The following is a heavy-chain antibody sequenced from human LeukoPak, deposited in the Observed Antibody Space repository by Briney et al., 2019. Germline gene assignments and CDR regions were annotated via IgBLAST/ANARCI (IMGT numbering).Heavy chain of an antibody. V-gene: IGHV3-23*01. D-gene: IGHD6-19*01. CDR3: AKGYSSGWYYYGMDV. CDR2: ISGSGGST. CDR1: GFTFSSYA. J-gene: IGHJ6*02. Sequence: GGSLRLSCAASGFTFSSYAMSWVRQAPGKGLEWVSAISGSGGSTYYADSVKGRFTISRDNSKNTLYLQMNSLRAEDTAVYYCAKGYSSGWYYYGMDVWGQGTTVTASS.